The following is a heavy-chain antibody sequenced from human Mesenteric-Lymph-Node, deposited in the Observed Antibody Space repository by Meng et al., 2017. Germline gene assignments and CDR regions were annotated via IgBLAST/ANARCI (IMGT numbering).Heavy chain of an antibody. V-gene: IGHV4-30-4*01. J-gene: IGHJ4*02. CDR3: ARGPTTYFDY. D-gene: IGHD4-17*01. CDR2: IYYSGST. Sequence: QVQLQCSGPRLVKPPKTLALPCTVSGGSISMGDYYWSWIRQPPGKGLEWIGYIYYSGSTYYNPSLKSRVTISVDTSKNQFSLKLSSVTAADTAVYYCARGPTTYFDYWGQGTLVTVSS. CDR1: GGSISMGDYY.